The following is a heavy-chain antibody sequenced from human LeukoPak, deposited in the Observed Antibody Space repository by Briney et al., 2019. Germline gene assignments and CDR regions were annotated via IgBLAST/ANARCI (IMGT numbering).Heavy chain of an antibody. V-gene: IGHV1-46*01. Sequence: ASVKVSCKASGYTFTSYYMHWVRQAPGQGLEWMGIINPSGGNTSYAQKFQGRVTMTRDMSTSTVYMELSSLRSEDTAVYYCARGRGSSSIAARRSRGYYYYYMDVWGKGTTVTVSS. CDR3: ARGRGSSSIAARRSRGYYYYYMDV. CDR1: GYTFTSYY. J-gene: IGHJ6*03. D-gene: IGHD6-6*01. CDR2: INPSGGNT.